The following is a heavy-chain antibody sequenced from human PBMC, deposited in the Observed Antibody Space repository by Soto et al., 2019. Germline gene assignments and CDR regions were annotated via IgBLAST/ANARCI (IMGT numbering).Heavy chain of an antibody. CDR1: GGSISSGGYY. V-gene: IGHV4-31*03. Sequence: SETLSLTCTVSGGSISSGGYYWSWIRQHPGKGLEWIGYIYYSGSTYYNPSLKSRVTISVDTSKNQFSLKLSSVTAADTAVYYCARSDAEIWFGELLPDNWFDPWGQGTLVTVSS. D-gene: IGHD3-10*01. J-gene: IGHJ5*02. CDR3: ARSDAEIWFGELLPDNWFDP. CDR2: IYYSGST.